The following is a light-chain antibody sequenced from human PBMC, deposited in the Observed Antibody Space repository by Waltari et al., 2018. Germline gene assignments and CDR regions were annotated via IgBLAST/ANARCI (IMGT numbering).Light chain of an antibody. J-gene: IGKJ4*01. Sequence: DIVMTQSPLSLSVIPGESASISCRSSQSLLHSFCYNYLDWYFQKPGQSPQLLIYMGSNRAPGVHDRFSGSGSGSDFTLKISRVEADDVGVYFCMQALQTPVTFGGGTTVEIK. V-gene: IGKV2-28*01. CDR1: QSLLHSFCYNY. CDR3: MQALQTPVT. CDR2: MGS.